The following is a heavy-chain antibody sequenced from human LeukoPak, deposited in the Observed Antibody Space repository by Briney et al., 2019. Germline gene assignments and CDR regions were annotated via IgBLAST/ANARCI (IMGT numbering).Heavy chain of an antibody. Sequence: SETLSLTCTVSGGSISSYYWSWIRQPPGKGLEWIGYIYYSGSTNYNPSLKSRVTISVDTSKNQFSLKLSSVTAADTAAYYCARHRDGDSMDVWGQGTTVTVSS. CDR2: IYYSGST. J-gene: IGHJ6*02. D-gene: IGHD4-17*01. CDR3: ARHRDGDSMDV. V-gene: IGHV4-59*08. CDR1: GGSISSYY.